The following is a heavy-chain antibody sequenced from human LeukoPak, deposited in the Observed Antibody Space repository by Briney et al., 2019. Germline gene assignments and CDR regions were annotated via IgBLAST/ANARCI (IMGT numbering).Heavy chain of an antibody. CDR2: IHYSGII. Sequence: SETLSLTCTVSGGSISRSSYYWGCIRQPPGKGLEWIGSIHYSGIIYYNPSLKSRVTISVDTSKNHFSLKLSSVTAADTAVYYCARDQAVTYFDYWGQGTLVTVSS. CDR3: ARDQAVTYFDY. V-gene: IGHV4-39*02. D-gene: IGHD4-17*01. CDR1: GGSISRSSYY. J-gene: IGHJ4*02.